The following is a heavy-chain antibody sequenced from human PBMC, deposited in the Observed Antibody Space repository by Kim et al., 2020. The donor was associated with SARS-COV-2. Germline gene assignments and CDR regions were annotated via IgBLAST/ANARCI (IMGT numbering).Heavy chain of an antibody. D-gene: IGHD5-12*01. CDR3: ARDEEMATIFSYYYYGMDV. Sequence: GGSLRLSCAASGFTFSSYSMNWVRQAPGKGLEWVSSISSSSSYIYYADSVKGRFTISRDNAKNSLYLQMNSLRAEDTAVYYCARDEEMATIFSYYYYGMDVWGQWTTVTVSS. V-gene: IGHV3-21*01. J-gene: IGHJ6*02. CDR2: ISSSSSYI. CDR1: GFTFSSYS.